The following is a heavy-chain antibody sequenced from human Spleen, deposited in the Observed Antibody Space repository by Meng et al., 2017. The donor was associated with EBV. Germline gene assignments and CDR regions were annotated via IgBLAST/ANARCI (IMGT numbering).Heavy chain of an antibody. V-gene: IGHV1-46*01. CDR3: VRAPPYYDFWSDN. CDR1: GYTSTNFY. Sequence: QWQLVQSGAELKKPGASMKVSCKASGYTSTNFYMHWVRQAPGQGLEWMGMINATGGTTNYAQNFQGRVTMTRDMSTRTLYMELSSLRSEDTAVYYCVRAPPYYDFWSDNWGQGTLVTVSS. D-gene: IGHD3-3*01. J-gene: IGHJ4*02. CDR2: INATGGTT.